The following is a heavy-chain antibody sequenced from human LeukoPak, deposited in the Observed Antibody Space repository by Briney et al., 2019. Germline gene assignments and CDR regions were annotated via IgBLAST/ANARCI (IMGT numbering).Heavy chain of an antibody. V-gene: IGHV3-9*01. CDR1: GFTFDDYA. J-gene: IGHJ4*02. D-gene: IGHD3-22*01. CDR2: ISWNSGSI. CDR3: AKDTSSHYDSSGGFDY. Sequence: GGSLRLSCAASGFTFDDYAMHWVRQAPGKGLEWVSGISWNSGSIGYADSVKGRFTISRDNAKNSLYLQMSSLRAEDTALYYCAKDTSSHYDSSGGFDYWGQGTLVTVSS.